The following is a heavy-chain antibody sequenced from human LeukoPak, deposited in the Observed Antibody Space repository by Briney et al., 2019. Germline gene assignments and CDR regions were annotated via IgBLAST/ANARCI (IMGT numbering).Heavy chain of an antibody. J-gene: IGHJ6*03. CDR3: GSSPVVVVGADRGDYMDV. D-gene: IGHD2-15*01. Sequence: GGSLRLSCAASGFTFSSYWMSWVRQAPGKGLEWVSSISSSSSYIYYADSVQGRFTVSRDNAKNALYLQMNSLRAEETVGYYCGSSPVVVVGADRGDYMDVWGKGTTVTVFS. CDR2: ISSSSSYI. CDR1: GFTFSSYW. V-gene: IGHV3-21*04.